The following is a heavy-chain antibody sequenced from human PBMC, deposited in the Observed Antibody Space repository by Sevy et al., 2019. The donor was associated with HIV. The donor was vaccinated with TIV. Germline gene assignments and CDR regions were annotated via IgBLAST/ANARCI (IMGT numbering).Heavy chain of an antibody. V-gene: IGHV3-23*01. CDR2: VSGSGGST. D-gene: IGHD3-22*01. CDR1: GFTLTSYA. CDR3: VKDVAYDNTYLDY. J-gene: IGHJ4*02. Sequence: GGSLRLSCAVSGFTLTSYAMNWVRQAPGKGLEWVSGVSGSGGSTSYADSVKGRFTISRDNSRNTLYLQINSLRAEDTAVYYCVKDVAYDNTYLDYWGQGTLVTVSS.